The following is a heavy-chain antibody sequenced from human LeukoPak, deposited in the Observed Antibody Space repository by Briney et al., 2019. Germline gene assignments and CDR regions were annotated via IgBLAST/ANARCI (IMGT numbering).Heavy chain of an antibody. CDR1: GYTFSGYS. Sequence: PGGSLRLSCAASGYTFSGYSMNWVRQAPGKGLEWASYISSGSSTIYYADSVQGRFTISRDNAKNSLHLQLNSLRAEDTAVYYCTRQGHHNFEYWGQGTLVTVSS. J-gene: IGHJ4*02. CDR3: TRQGHHNFEY. V-gene: IGHV3-48*01. CDR2: ISSGSSTI. D-gene: IGHD1-14*01.